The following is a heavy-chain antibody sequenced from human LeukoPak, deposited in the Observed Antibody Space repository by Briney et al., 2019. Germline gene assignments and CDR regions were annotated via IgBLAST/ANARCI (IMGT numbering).Heavy chain of an antibody. J-gene: IGHJ6*03. D-gene: IGHD2-15*01. CDR1: GFTFSSYS. Sequence: GSLRLSCAASGFTFSSYSMNWVRQAPGKGLEWIGSIYYSGSTYYNPSLKSRVTISVDTSKNQFSLKLSSVTAADTAVYYCARVGGEVVVAARSYYYYYMDVWGKGTTVTVSS. CDR2: IYYSGST. CDR3: ARVGGEVVVAARSYYYYYMDV. V-gene: IGHV4-39*07.